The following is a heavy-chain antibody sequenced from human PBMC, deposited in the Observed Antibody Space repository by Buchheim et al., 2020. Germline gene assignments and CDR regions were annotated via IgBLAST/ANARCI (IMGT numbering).Heavy chain of an antibody. J-gene: IGHJ6*02. CDR3: AKDLYFYDSSGYYPYYYFYFGMDA. V-gene: IGHV3-30*18. CDR2: ILYDGSNK. Sequence: QVQLVESGGGVVQPGRSLRLSCAASGFTFSSYGMHWVRQAPGKGLEWVAVILYDGSNKYYADSVKGRFTISRDNSKNTLYLQMNSLRAEDTAVYYCAKDLYFYDSSGYYPYYYFYFGMDAWGQGTT. D-gene: IGHD3-22*01. CDR1: GFTFSSYG.